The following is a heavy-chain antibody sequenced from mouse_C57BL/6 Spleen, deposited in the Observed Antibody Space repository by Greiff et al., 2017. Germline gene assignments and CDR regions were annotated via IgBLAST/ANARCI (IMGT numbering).Heavy chain of an antibody. CDR2: IDPENGDT. D-gene: IGHD2-3*01. V-gene: IGHV14-4*01. Sequence: VQLQQSGAELVRPGASVKLSCTASGFNIKDDYMHWVKQRPEQGLEWIGWIDPENGDTEYASKFQGKATITADTSSNTAYLQLSSLTSEDTAVYYCTTYDGLYGWGQGTTLTVSS. CDR1: GFNIKDDY. J-gene: IGHJ2*01. CDR3: TTYDGLYG.